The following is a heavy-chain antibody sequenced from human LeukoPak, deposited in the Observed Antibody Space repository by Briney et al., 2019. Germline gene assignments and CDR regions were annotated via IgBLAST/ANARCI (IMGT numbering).Heavy chain of an antibody. J-gene: IGHJ4*02. CDR2: MLQGGST. Sequence: PGGSLRLSCAASGFVVSSKYMTWVRLAPGRGPEWVSLMLQGGSTYYADSVKGRFTISRDTSKNTLYLQMNSLRDEDTAVYFCARGFSGHGLFDYWGQGTLVTVSS. D-gene: IGHD5-12*01. V-gene: IGHV3-53*01. CDR1: GFVVSSKY. CDR3: ARGFSGHGLFDY.